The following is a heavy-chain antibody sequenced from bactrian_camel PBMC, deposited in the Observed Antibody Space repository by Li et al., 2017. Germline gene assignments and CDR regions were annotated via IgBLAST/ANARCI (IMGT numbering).Heavy chain of an antibody. CDR1: GFTFSSHY. D-gene: IGHD2*01. Sequence: VESGGGLVQPGGSLRLSCAASGFTFSSHYMSWVRQAPGKGLEWVSSIYSDGSNTYYADSVKGRFTISQDNSKNTVSLQMNSLKPEDAAMYYCAADPGSGGSCSPNLPLTTDINYFVGQGTQVTVS. CDR2: IYSDGSNT. J-gene: IGHJ4*01. V-gene: IGHV3-2*01.